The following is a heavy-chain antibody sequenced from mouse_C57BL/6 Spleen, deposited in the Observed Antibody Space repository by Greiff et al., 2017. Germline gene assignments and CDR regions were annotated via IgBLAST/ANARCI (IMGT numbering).Heavy chain of an antibody. CDR2: INPSNGGT. V-gene: IGHV1-53*01. J-gene: IGHJ3*01. CDR1: GYTFTSYW. D-gene: IGHD2-4*01. Sequence: QVHVKQSGTELVKPGASVKLSCKASGYTFTSYWMHWVKQRPGQGLEWIGNINPSNGGTNYNEKFKSKATLTVDKSSSTAYMQLSSLTSEDSAVYYCARSTMITPWFAYWGQGTLVTVSA. CDR3: ARSTMITPWFAY.